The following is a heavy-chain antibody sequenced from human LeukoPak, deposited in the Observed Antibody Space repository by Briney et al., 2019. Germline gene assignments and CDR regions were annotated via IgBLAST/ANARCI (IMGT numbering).Heavy chain of an antibody. V-gene: IGHV4-59*08. J-gene: IGHJ6*02. CDR3: ARRGYTYGYNYYYGMDV. CDR1: GGSISSYY. D-gene: IGHD5-18*01. CDR2: IYYSGST. Sequence: PSETLSLTCTVSGGSISSYYWSCIRQPPGKGLEWIGYIYYSGSTNYNPPLKSRVTISVDTSKNQFSLKLSSVTAADTAVYYCARRGYTYGYNYYYGMDVWGQGTTVTVSS.